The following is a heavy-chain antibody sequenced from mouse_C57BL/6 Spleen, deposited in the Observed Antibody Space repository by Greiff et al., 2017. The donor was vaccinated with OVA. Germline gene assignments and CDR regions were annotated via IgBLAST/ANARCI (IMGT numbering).Heavy chain of an antibody. V-gene: IGHV5-17*01. CDR2: ICSGSNTI. J-gene: IGHJ4*01. CDR1: GFPFSDYG. CDR3: ARDYAMDY. Sequence: EVQRVESGGGLVKPGGSLKLSCAASGFPFSDYGMHWVRQAPEKGLEWVAYICSGSNTIYYADTVKGRFTISRDNAKNTLFLQMTSLRSEDTAMYYCARDYAMDYWGQGTSVTVSS.